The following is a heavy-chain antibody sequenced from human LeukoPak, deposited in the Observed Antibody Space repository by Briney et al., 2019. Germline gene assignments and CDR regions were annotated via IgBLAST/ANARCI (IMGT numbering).Heavy chain of an antibody. D-gene: IGHD2-15*01. V-gene: IGHV1-8*01. J-gene: IGHJ6*02. CDR1: GYTFTSYD. CDR3: ARGGYCSGGSCYYFKLYYYYGMDV. Sequence: ASVKVSCKASGYTFTSYDINWVRQATGRGPEWMGWMNPNSGNTGYAQKFQGRVTMTRNTSISTAYMELSSLRSEDTAVYYCARGGYCSGGSCYYFKLYYYYGMDVWGQGTTVTVSS. CDR2: MNPNSGNT.